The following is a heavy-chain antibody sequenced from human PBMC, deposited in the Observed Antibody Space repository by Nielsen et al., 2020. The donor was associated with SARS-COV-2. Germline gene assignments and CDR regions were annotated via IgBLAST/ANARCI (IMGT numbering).Heavy chain of an antibody. D-gene: IGHD6-6*01. Sequence: SETLSLTCTVSGGSISSYYWSWIRQPPGKGLEWIGYIYYSGSTNYNPSLKSRVTISVDTSKNQFSLKLSSVTAADTAVYYCARTATPSSIAARNYYYYYGMDVWGQGTTVTVSS. CDR2: IYYSGST. J-gene: IGHJ6*02. V-gene: IGHV4-59*08. CDR1: GGSISSYY. CDR3: ARTATPSSIAARNYYYYYGMDV.